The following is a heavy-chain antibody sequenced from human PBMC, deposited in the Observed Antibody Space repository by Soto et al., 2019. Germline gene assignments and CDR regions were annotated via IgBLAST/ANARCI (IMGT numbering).Heavy chain of an antibody. CDR3: ARTSSSSWYWFDP. CDR1: GVTVSSNY. J-gene: IGHJ5*02. CDR2: IYSGGST. Sequence: EVQLVETGGGLIQPGGSLRLSCAASGVTVSSNYMSWVRQAPGKGLEWVSVIYSGGSTYYADSVKGRFTISRDNSKNTLYLQMNSLRAEDTAVYYCARTSSSSWYWFDPWGQGTLVTVSS. D-gene: IGHD6-13*01. V-gene: IGHV3-53*02.